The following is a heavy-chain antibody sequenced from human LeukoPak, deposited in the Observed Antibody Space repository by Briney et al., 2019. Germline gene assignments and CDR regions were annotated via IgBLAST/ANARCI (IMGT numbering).Heavy chain of an antibody. CDR3: ARAYLLKPRPFDY. Sequence: SETLSLTCTVSGGSISSSSYYWGWIRQPPGKGLEWIGSIYYSGSTYYNPSLKSRVTISVDTSKNQFSLKLSSVTAADTAVYYCARAYLLKPRPFDYWGQGTLVTVSS. CDR2: IYYSGST. V-gene: IGHV4-39*01. D-gene: IGHD3-16*01. J-gene: IGHJ4*02. CDR1: GGSISSSSYY.